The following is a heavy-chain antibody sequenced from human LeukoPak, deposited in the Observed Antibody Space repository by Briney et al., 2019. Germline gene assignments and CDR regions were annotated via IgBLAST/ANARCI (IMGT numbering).Heavy chain of an antibody. Sequence: GRSLRLSCAASGYTFSSYAMHWVRQAPGKGLEGVAVITYDGRNKYYAASVKGRFTISRDNSKNTLYLQMNSLRAEDTAVYYCGAISTRGKYQLISRGAFDIWGQGTMVTVSS. D-gene: IGHD2-2*01. CDR1: GYTFSSYA. V-gene: IGHV3-30*04. CDR2: ITYDGRNK. J-gene: IGHJ3*02. CDR3: GAISTRGKYQLISRGAFDI.